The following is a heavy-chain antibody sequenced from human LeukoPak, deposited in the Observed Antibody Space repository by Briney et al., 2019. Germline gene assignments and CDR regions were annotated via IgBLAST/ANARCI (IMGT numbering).Heavy chain of an antibody. CDR2: ISYSGST. CDR3: ARDPSTYRYFDY. V-gene: IGHV4-31*03. J-gene: IGHJ4*02. Sequence: SSETLSLTCTVSGDSISSGGYYWTWIRQHPGEGLEWIGCISYSGSTYYNPSLKSRVTISVDTSKSQFSLNLSSVTAADTAVYYCARDPSTYRYFDYWGQGTLVTVPS. CDR1: GDSISSGGYY. D-gene: IGHD3-16*02.